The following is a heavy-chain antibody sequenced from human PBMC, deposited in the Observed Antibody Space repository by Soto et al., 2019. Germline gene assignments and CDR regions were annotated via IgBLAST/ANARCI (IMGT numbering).Heavy chain of an antibody. Sequence: SETLSLTCTVSGGSISRYYWSWIRQPPGKGLEWIGYLYNAGSTIYNPSLKSRVTISVDMSQNQFSLNLSYVTAADTAVYYCARDLWGYCGTDCYPLDVWGQGTTVTVSS. CDR1: GGSISRYY. CDR2: LYNAGST. D-gene: IGHD2-21*02. CDR3: ARDLWGYCGTDCYPLDV. J-gene: IGHJ6*02. V-gene: IGHV4-59*01.